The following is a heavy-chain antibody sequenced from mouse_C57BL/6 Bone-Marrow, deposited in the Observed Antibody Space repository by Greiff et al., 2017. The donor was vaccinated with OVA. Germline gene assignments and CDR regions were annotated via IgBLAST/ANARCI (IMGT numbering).Heavy chain of an antibody. V-gene: IGHV1-55*01. CDR1: GYTFTSYW. CDR2: IYPGSGST. D-gene: IGHD4-1*01. J-gene: IGHJ2*01. Sequence: QVQLQQPGAELVKPGASVKMSCKASGYTFTSYWITWVKQRPGQGLEWIGDIYPGSGSTNYNEKFKSKATLTVDTSSSTAYMQLSSLTSEVSAVYYCARKTGTSSYYFDYWGQGTTLTVSS. CDR3: ARKTGTSSYYFDY.